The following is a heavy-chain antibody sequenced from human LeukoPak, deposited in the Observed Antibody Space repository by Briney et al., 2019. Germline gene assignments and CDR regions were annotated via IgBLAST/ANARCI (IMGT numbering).Heavy chain of an antibody. V-gene: IGHV4-59*01. CDR1: GGSISSYY. CDR3: ARDAPTKAAAGIYYYYGMDV. D-gene: IGHD6-13*01. J-gene: IGHJ6*02. Sequence: KPSETLSLTCTVSGGSISSYYWSWIRQPPGKGLEWIGYIYYSGSTNYNPSLKSRVTISVDTSKNQFSLKLSSVTAADTAVYYCARDAPTKAAAGIYYYYGMDVWGQGTTVTVSS. CDR2: IYYSGST.